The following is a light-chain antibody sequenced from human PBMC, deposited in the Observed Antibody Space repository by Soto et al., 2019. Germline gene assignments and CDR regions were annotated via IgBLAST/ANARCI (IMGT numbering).Light chain of an antibody. Sequence: EIVLTQSPATLSLSPGERATLSCRASQSVSSYLAWYQQKPGQAPRLLIYDASSRATGIPVRFSGSGSGTDFTLTISSLEPDDFAVYYCQQRSNWPRTFGQGTKVDIK. CDR1: QSVSSY. V-gene: IGKV3-11*01. J-gene: IGKJ1*01. CDR3: QQRSNWPRT. CDR2: DAS.